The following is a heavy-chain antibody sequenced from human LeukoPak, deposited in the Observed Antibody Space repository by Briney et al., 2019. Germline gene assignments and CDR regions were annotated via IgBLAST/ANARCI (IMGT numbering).Heavy chain of an antibody. J-gene: IGHJ4*02. CDR1: GFTFSSYW. Sequence: GGSLRLSCAASGFTFSSYWTHWVRQAPGKGLVWLSRINSDGYSISYADSVKGRFTISRDNAKNTVYLQMNTLRAEDTAMYFCARGIAVAGTDYWGQGTLVTVSS. CDR3: ARGIAVAGTDY. CDR2: INSDGYSI. V-gene: IGHV3-74*01. D-gene: IGHD6-19*01.